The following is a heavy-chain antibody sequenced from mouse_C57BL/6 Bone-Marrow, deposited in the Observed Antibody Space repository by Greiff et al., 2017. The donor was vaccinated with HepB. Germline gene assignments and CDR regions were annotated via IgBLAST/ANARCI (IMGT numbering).Heavy chain of an antibody. Sequence: VQLKESGPVLVKPGASVKMSCKASGYTFTDYYMNWVKQSHGKSLEWIGVINPYNGGTSYNQKFKGKATLTVDKSSSTAYMELNSLTSEDSAVYYCAREDYYGSSSWFAYWGQGTLVTVSA. CDR3: AREDYYGSSSWFAY. V-gene: IGHV1-19*01. CDR1: GYTFTDYY. CDR2: INPYNGGT. D-gene: IGHD1-1*01. J-gene: IGHJ3*01.